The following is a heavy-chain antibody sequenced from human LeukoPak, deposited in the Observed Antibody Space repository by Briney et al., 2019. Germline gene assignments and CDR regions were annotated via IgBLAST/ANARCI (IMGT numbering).Heavy chain of an antibody. J-gene: IGHJ3*02. D-gene: IGHD4-17*01. Sequence: ESGPTLVKPTQTLTLTCTFSGFSLSTSGMCVSWIRQPPGKALEWLALIAWDDDKYYSTSLRARLTISKDTSKNQVVLTMTNMDPVDTATYYCARIDAVTTGDAFDIWGQGTMVTVSS. CDR3: ARIDAVTTGDAFDI. CDR2: IAWDDDK. CDR1: GFSLSTSGMC. V-gene: IGHV2-70*01.